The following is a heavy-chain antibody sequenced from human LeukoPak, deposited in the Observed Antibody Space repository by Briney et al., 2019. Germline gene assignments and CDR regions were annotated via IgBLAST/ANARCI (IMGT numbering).Heavy chain of an antibody. J-gene: IGHJ3*02. V-gene: IGHV6-1*01. CDR3: ARGAWSSSWSGDDAFDI. D-gene: IGHD6-13*01. Sequence: SQTLSLTCAISGDSVSSNSAAWNWIRQSPSRGLEWLGRTYYRSKWCNDYAVSVKSRITINPDTSKNQFSLQLNSVTPEDTAVYYCARGAWSSSWSGDDAFDIWGQGTMVTVSS. CDR2: TYYRSKWCN. CDR1: GDSVSSNSAA.